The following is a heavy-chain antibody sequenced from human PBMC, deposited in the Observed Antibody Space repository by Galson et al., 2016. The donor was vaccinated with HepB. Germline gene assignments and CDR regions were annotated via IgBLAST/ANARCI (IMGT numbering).Heavy chain of an antibody. Sequence: SLRLSCAGSGFTFSSYWIHWVRQAPGQGLEWVSMIYTGGSTDYADSVKGRFTISRDTSKNTLYLQINNLRAEDTAVYYCATRDFGNFPYFDYWGQGTLVTVSS. CDR2: IYTGGST. D-gene: IGHD4-11*01. CDR1: GFTFSSYW. J-gene: IGHJ4*02. V-gene: IGHV3-53*01. CDR3: ATRDFGNFPYFDY.